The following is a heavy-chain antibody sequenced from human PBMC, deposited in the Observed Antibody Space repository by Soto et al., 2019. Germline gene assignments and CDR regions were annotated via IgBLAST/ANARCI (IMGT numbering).Heavy chain of an antibody. D-gene: IGHD5-12*01. CDR2: ISSSSSYI. CDR1: GFTFSSYS. J-gene: IGHJ6*02. Sequence: GGSLRLSCAASGFTFSSYSMNWVRQAPGKGLEWVSSISSSSSYIYYADSVKGRFTISRDNAKNSLYLQMNSLRAEDTAVYYCARDRDGYNYYYYGMDVWGQGTTVTVSS. V-gene: IGHV3-21*01. CDR3: ARDRDGYNYYYYGMDV.